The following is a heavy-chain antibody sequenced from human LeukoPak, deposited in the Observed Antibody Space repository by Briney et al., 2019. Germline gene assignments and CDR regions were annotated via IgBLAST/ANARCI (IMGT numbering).Heavy chain of an antibody. J-gene: IGHJ6*03. CDR3: ARGDSSSWYYYMDV. CDR1: GGSFSGYY. CDR2: INHSGST. D-gene: IGHD6-13*01. V-gene: IGHV4-34*01. Sequence: PSETLSLTCAVYGGSFSGYYWSWIRQPPGKGLEWIGEINHSGSTNYNPSLKSRVTISVDKSKNQFSLKLSSVTAADTAVYYCARGDSSSWYYYMDVWGKGTTVTVSS.